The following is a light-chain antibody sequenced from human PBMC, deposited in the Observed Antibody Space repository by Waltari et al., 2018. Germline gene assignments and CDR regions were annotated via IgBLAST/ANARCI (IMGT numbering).Light chain of an antibody. Sequence: SYVLTQTPSVSLAPGPTARITCGGDNIESKSVHWDQLQPGQAPVLVMFYDSDRPPGIPDRFSGSNSGNTATLTISRVEDEDEADYFCQVWDDSNNSGVFGGGTKLTVL. CDR1: NIESKS. J-gene: IGLJ2*01. V-gene: IGLV3-21*04. CDR2: YDS. CDR3: QVWDDSNNSGV.